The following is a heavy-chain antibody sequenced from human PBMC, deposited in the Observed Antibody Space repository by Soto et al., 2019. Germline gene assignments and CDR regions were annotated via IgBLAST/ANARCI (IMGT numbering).Heavy chain of an antibody. J-gene: IGHJ3*02. V-gene: IGHV1-2*02. CDR2: INPNSGGT. CDR3: ARGKEVTNLDTFDI. D-gene: IGHD5-18*01. Sequence: ASVKVSCKASGYTFTDYYMHWVRQAPGQGLEWLGWINPNSGGTNCAQRFQGSVTMTRDTSISTAYMELSRLRSDDTAVYYCARGKEVTNLDTFDIWGQGTLVIVSS. CDR1: GYTFTDYY.